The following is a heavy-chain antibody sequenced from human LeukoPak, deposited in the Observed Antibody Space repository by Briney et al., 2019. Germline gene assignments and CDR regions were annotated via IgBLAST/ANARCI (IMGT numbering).Heavy chain of an antibody. CDR3: VKTPLRLGELSPEYFQH. CDR2: ISSNGGST. D-gene: IGHD3-16*02. Sequence: GGSLILSCSASGFTFSNYAMHWVRQAPGKGLEYVSAISSNGGSTYYADSVKGRFTISRDNSKNTLYLQMNSLRPEDTAVYYCVKTPLRLGELSPEYFQHWGQGTLVTVSS. V-gene: IGHV3-64D*06. J-gene: IGHJ1*01. CDR1: GFTFSNYA.